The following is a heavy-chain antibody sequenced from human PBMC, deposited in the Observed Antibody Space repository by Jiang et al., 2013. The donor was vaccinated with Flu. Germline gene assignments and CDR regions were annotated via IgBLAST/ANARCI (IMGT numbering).Heavy chain of an antibody. Sequence: GSGLVKPSETLSLTCTVSGGSISSSSYYWGWIRQPPGKGLEWIGSIYYSGSTYYNPSLKSRVTISVDTSKNQFSLKLSSVTAADTAVYYCANRGYSYGEYYYYGMDVWGQGTTVTVSS. CDR3: ANRGYSYGEYYYYGMDV. CDR1: GGSISSSSYY. CDR2: IYYSGST. V-gene: IGHV4-39*07. D-gene: IGHD5-18*01. J-gene: IGHJ6*02.